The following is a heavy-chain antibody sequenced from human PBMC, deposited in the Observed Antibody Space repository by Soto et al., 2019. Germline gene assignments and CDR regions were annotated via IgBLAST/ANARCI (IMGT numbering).Heavy chain of an antibody. CDR1: GFTFISYD. D-gene: IGHD5-12*01. V-gene: IGHV3-13*05. CDR3: ARSRSETLATTGGYGMDV. CDR2: IGTAGDP. Sequence: HPWGSLRLSCAASGFTFISYDIRCFRQATLKCLEWVSAIGTAGDPYYPGSVKGRFTISRENAKNSLYLQMNSLGAGDTAVYYCARSRSETLATTGGYGMDVWGQGTTVTVSS. J-gene: IGHJ6*02.